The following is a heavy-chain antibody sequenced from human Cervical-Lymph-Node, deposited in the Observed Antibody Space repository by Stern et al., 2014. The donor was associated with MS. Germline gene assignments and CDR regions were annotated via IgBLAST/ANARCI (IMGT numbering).Heavy chain of an antibody. J-gene: IGHJ4*02. CDR1: GFTVSRDY. V-gene: IGHV3-53*01. CDR2: ITNVGIT. D-gene: IGHD1-1*01. Sequence: EVQLVESGGGVIQPGGSLRLSCTASGFTVSRDYMTWVRQAPGKGLEWVSLITNVGITFYTDSVKGRFTISRDDYKNTVYLHMTSLRAEDTAMYYCARDTSSPERSDWWGQGTLVTVSS. CDR3: ARDTSSPERSDW.